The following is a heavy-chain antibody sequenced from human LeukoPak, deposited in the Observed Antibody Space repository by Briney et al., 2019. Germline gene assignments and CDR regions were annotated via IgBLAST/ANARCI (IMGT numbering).Heavy chain of an antibody. CDR2: INHSGST. CDR1: GGSFSGYY. D-gene: IGHD2-2*01. V-gene: IGHV4-34*01. CDR3: ATVYCSRTSCLGY. J-gene: IGHJ4*02. Sequence: KPSETLSLTCAVYGGSFSGYYWSWIRQPPGKGLEWIGEINHSGSTNYNPSLKSRVTISVDTSNNQFSLRLGSVTAADTAVYYCATVYCSRTSCLGYWGQGTLVTVSS.